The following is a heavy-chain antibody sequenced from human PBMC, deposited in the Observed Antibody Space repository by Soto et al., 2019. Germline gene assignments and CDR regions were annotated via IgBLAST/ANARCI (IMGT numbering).Heavy chain of an antibody. V-gene: IGHV3-9*01. Sequence: LRLSCAASGFTLDDYAMHWVRQAPGKGLEWVSGISWNSGSIGYADSVKGRFTISRDNAKNSLYLQMNSLRAEDTALYYCAKDSLPVGYSSGWRFDYWGQGTLVTVSS. CDR2: ISWNSGSI. CDR1: GFTLDDYA. D-gene: IGHD6-19*01. CDR3: AKDSLPVGYSSGWRFDY. J-gene: IGHJ4*02.